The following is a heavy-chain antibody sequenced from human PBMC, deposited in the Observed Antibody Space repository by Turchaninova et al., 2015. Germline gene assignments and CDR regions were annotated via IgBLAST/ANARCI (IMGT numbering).Heavy chain of an antibody. CDR3: ARAHHLYYYMDV. Sequence: VQLVQSGAEVRRPGASVKGACRTSGYTAPGYYMNWVRHAPGKGLEWMGRINPNSGGTDYAQKFQGRVTMTRDTSISTGYMELSRLTSDDTAVYYCARAHHLYYYMDVWGKGTTVTVSS. D-gene: IGHD1-14*01. CDR1: GYTAPGYY. CDR2: INPNSGGT. V-gene: IGHV1-2*06. J-gene: IGHJ6*03.